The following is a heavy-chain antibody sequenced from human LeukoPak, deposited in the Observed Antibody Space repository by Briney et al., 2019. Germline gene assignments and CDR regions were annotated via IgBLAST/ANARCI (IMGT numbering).Heavy chain of an antibody. V-gene: IGHV4-38-2*02. CDR1: GYSISSGFY. J-gene: IGHJ4*02. Sequence: SETLSLTCTVSGYSISSGFYWGWIRQPPGRGLEWIGNVYHGGSSYYNPSLKSRVTISVDTSKNQFSLNLYSVTAADTAVYYCARRVGSSDCFDYWGQGTLVTVSS. D-gene: IGHD6-6*01. CDR2: VYHGGSS. CDR3: ARRVGSSDCFDY.